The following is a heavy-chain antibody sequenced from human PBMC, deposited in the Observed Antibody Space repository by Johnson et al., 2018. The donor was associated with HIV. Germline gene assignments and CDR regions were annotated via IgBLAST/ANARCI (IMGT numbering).Heavy chain of an antibody. CDR1: AFTFSSYG. D-gene: IGHD6-6*01. J-gene: IGHJ3*02. Sequence: QVQLVESGGGVAQPGRSLRLSCAAPAFTFSSYGMHRVRQAPGEALERLAVISHDGSNKYYADSVRGRFTISRDNSKNTLYLQMHSLRAEDTAVYYYARDQSSRQAFDIWGQGTLVTVSS. CDR2: ISHDGSNK. CDR3: ARDQSSRQAFDI. V-gene: IGHV3-30*03.